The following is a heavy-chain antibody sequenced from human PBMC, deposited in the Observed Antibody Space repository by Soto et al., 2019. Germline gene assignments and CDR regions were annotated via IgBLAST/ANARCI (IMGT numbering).Heavy chain of an antibody. CDR3: ARKKIPGFFDY. J-gene: IGHJ4*02. CDR2: INHSGST. V-gene: IGHV4-34*01. CDR1: GGSFSGYY. D-gene: IGHD2-21*01. Sequence: QVQLQQWGAGLLKPSETLSLTCAVYGGSFSGYYWTWIRQPPGTGLEWIGEINHSGSTNYNPSLKSRATISVATPKNQFPLKLPSVTAAATPVYYCARKKIPGFFDYWAREPWSPSPQ.